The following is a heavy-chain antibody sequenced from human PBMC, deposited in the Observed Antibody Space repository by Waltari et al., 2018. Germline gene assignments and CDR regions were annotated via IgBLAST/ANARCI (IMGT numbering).Heavy chain of an antibody. CDR2: ISSSSSYI. Sequence: EVQLVESGGGLVKPGGSLRLSWAASGFTFSSYGMTWVRRAPGKGLEWVSSISSSSSYIYYADSVKGRFTISRDNAKNSLYLQMNSLRAEDTAVYYCARDRENGDRGLIDYWGQGTLVTVSS. V-gene: IGHV3-21*01. CDR3: ARDRENGDRGLIDY. CDR1: GFTFSSYG. D-gene: IGHD4-17*01. J-gene: IGHJ4*02.